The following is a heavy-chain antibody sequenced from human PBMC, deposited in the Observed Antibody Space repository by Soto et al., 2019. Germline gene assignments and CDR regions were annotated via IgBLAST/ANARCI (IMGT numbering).Heavy chain of an antibody. Sequence: QVQLVQSGAEVKEAGASVRVSCKASGYTFINYDISWVRQATGQGLEWMGWMNAGSGKTGYANKFQGRVTMTRDAYTSTAHLELSSLTSEDTAVYYCARMASFGTLNWFDPWGQGPLVTVSS. D-gene: IGHD3-16*01. CDR1: GYTFINYD. J-gene: IGHJ5*02. CDR2: MNAGSGKT. V-gene: IGHV1-8*02. CDR3: ARMASFGTLNWFDP.